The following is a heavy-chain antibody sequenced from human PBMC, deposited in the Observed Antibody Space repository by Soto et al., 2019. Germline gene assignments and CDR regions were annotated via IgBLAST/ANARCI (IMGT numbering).Heavy chain of an antibody. CDR3: AKDRDDIGMVDAFEV. Sequence: EMHLLESGGELVQPGGSLRPSCAASGFTFSTYAMTWVRQAPGKGLEYVSAISGGGVTTYYADSMKGRFTISRDNSKNTLYLQMNSLRAEDTAVYYCAKDRDDIGMVDAFEVWGQGTMGTVSS. D-gene: IGHD2-15*01. J-gene: IGHJ3*01. V-gene: IGHV3-23*01. CDR2: ISGGGVTT. CDR1: GFTFSTYA.